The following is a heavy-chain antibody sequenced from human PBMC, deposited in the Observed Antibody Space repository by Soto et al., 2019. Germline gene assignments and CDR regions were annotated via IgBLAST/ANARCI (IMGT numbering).Heavy chain of an antibody. J-gene: IGHJ3*02. CDR1: GFSFGSYA. CDR2: ISGSGGST. Sequence: EVQLLESGGGLGQPGGSLRLSCAASGFSFGSYAMSWVRQAPGKGLEWVSGISGSGGSTYYADSVKGRFTISRDNSKNTRYLQMNSLRAEDTAVYYCVKGGSDRPFDGFDIWGQGTMVTVSS. V-gene: IGHV3-23*01. CDR3: VKGGSDRPFDGFDI. D-gene: IGHD3-16*01.